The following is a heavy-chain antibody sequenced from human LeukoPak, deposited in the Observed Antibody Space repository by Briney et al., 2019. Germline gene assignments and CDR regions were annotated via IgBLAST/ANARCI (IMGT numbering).Heavy chain of an antibody. CDR3: ARHLSSNWYLGYFDY. Sequence: PSETLSLTCTVSGVSVTSSSYYWCWIRQPPGKGLEWIGSIYYSGSTFYNPSLKSLVTISVDTSKNQFSLKLSSVTATDTAVYYCARHLSSNWYLGYFDYWGQGTLLTVSS. J-gene: IGHJ4*02. CDR1: GVSVTSSSYY. CDR2: IYYSGST. D-gene: IGHD6-13*01. V-gene: IGHV4-39*01.